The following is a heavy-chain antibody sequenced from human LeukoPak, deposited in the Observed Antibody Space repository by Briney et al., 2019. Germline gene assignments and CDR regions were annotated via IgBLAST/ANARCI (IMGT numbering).Heavy chain of an antibody. CDR3: ARERLSYYDILTGYPDY. Sequence: ASVKVSCKASGYTFTSYEMNWVRQATGQGLEWMGIINPSGGSTSYAQKFQGRVTMTRDTSTSTVYMELSSLRSEDTAVYYCARERLSYYDILTGYPDYWGQGTLVTVSS. J-gene: IGHJ4*02. D-gene: IGHD3-9*01. V-gene: IGHV1-46*01. CDR2: INPSGGST. CDR1: GYTFTSYE.